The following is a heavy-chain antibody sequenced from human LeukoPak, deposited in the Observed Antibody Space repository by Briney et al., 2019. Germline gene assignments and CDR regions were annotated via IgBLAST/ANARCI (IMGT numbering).Heavy chain of an antibody. D-gene: IGHD1-1*01. CDR3: ATRGSTGTKYIEH. V-gene: IGHV3-23*01. J-gene: IGHJ4*02. CDR2: ISASGDST. CDR1: GFTFSSHV. Sequence: RGSLRLSCAASGFTFSSHVMSWVPQAPGKGPGWVSTISASGDSTYYADSVKGRFTISRDNSRSTLHLQVNSLRVEDTAVYYCATRGSTGTKYIEHWGQGTLVTVAS.